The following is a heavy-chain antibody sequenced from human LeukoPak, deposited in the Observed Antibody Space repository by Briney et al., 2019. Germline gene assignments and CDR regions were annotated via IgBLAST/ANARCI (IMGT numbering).Heavy chain of an antibody. CDR2: IKSKTDGGTT. Sequence: GRSLRLSCAASGFTFSNAWMSWVRQAPGKGLEWVGRIKSKTDGGTTDYAAPVKGRFTISRDDSKNTLYLQMNSLKTEDTAVYYCTTDKYYYDSSGYYYIDYYYYMDVWGKGTTVTVSS. V-gene: IGHV3-15*01. CDR3: TTDKYYYDSSGYYYIDYYYYMDV. D-gene: IGHD3-22*01. J-gene: IGHJ6*03. CDR1: GFTFSNAW.